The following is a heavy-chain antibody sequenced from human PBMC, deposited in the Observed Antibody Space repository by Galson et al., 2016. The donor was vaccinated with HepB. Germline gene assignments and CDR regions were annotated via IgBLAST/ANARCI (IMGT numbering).Heavy chain of an antibody. CDR2: ISNSGGTT. CDR1: GFAFSGYF. J-gene: IGHJ4*02. CDR3: SAGTPSYFDY. V-gene: IGHV3-64D*06. Sequence: LRLSCAASGFAFSGYFMHWVRQAPGKGLEYITTISNSGGTTYYADSVKGRFTISRDNSKNTLHLEMNSLRNEDTGVYFCSAGTPSYFDYWGQGTLVTVSS. D-gene: IGHD1-7*01.